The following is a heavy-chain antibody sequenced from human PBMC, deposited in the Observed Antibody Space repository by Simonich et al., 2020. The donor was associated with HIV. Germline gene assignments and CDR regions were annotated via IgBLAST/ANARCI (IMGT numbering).Heavy chain of an antibody. CDR3: AKDRYYNFWSGYYDY. D-gene: IGHD3-3*01. CDR1: GFTFSSYA. CDR2: IRGSGSST. Sequence: EVQLLESGGGLVQPGGSLRLSCAASGFTFSSYAMSWVRQAPGKGLGWGSIIRGSGSSTYYADSVKGRFTISRDNSKNTLYLQMNSLRAEDTAVYYCAKDRYYNFWSGYYDYWGQGTLVTVSS. V-gene: IGHV3-23*01. J-gene: IGHJ4*02.